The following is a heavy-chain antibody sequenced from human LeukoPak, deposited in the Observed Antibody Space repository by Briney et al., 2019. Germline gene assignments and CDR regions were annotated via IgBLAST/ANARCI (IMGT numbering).Heavy chain of an antibody. CDR3: ACKPGRFWCCCSCLYFDY. D-gene: IGHD2-15*01. V-gene: IGHV1-69*04. CDR1: GDTFSSYA. J-gene: IGHJ4*02. Sequence: GASVKVSCKASGDTFSSYAISWVRQAPGQGLEWMGRIIPILGIANYAQKFQGRVTITADKSTSTAYMELSSLRSEDTAVYYCACKPGRFWCCCSCLYFDYWGQGTLVTVSS. CDR2: IIPILGIA.